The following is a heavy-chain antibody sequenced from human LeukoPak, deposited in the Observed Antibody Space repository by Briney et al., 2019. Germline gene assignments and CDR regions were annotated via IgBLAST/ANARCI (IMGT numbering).Heavy chain of an antibody. J-gene: IGHJ4*02. CDR2: IYSSGST. V-gene: IGHV4-59*01. Sequence: SETLSLTCTVSGGSISNYYWSWIRQPPGKGLEWIGYIYSSGSTNYNPTLQSRVTISVDTSRNQFSLKLSSVTAADTAMYYCARFAYCGGHCWYYFDYWGQGTLVTVSS. CDR3: ARFAYCGGHCWYYFDY. CDR1: GGSISNYY. D-gene: IGHD2-21*02.